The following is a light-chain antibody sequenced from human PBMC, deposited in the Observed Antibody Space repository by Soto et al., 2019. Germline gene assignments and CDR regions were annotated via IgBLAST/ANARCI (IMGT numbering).Light chain of an antibody. Sequence: QSALTQPASVSGSPGQSITISCTGTSSDVGGYNYVSWYQLHPGKAPKLMIYDVSNRPSGVSNRFSGSKSGNTASLTISGLQAEDEADYYCSSYTSRSTLVFGGGTKLTVL. J-gene: IGLJ2*01. CDR1: SSDVGGYNY. CDR3: SSYTSRSTLV. V-gene: IGLV2-14*03. CDR2: DVS.